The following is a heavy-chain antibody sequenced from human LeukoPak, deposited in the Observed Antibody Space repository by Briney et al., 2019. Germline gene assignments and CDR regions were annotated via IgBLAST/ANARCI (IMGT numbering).Heavy chain of an antibody. J-gene: IGHJ5*02. CDR1: GFTFSSYS. CDR2: ISSSSSYI. Sequence: GGSLRLSCAASGFTFSSYSMNWVRQAPGKGLEWVSSISSSSSYIYYADSVKGRFTISRDNAKNSLYLQMNSLRAEDTAVYYCARVRLAAAGTWTPWSQGTLVTVSS. V-gene: IGHV3-21*01. D-gene: IGHD6-13*01. CDR3: ARVRLAAAGTWTP.